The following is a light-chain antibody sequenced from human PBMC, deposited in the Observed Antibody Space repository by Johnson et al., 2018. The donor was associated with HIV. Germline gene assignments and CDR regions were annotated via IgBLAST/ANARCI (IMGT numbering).Light chain of an antibody. V-gene: IGLV1-51*02. CDR2: ENN. CDR1: SSDIGYNF. CDR3: GTWDGSLSAGV. Sequence: QSILTQPPSVSAAPGQKVTISCSGSSSDIGYNFVSWYQQLPGTAPKVLIYENNKRPSGIPDRFSGSKSGTSTTLGITGLQTGDEADYYCGTWDGSLSAGVFGTGTKVTVL. J-gene: IGLJ1*01.